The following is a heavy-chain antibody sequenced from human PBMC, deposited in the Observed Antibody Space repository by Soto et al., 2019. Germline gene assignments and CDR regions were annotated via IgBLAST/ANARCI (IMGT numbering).Heavy chain of an antibody. CDR3: DRHIQYSFDY. CDR1: GGSFSGDY. V-gene: IGHV4-34*01. CDR2: ITHSGST. J-gene: IGHJ4*02. Sequence: SETLSLTCAVYGGSFSGDYWSWIRQPPGKGLEWIGEITHSGSTNYNPSLKSRVTITVDTSKNQFSLKLTSLTAADTAVYYCDRHIQYSFDYWGQGILVTVSS. D-gene: IGHD2-15*01.